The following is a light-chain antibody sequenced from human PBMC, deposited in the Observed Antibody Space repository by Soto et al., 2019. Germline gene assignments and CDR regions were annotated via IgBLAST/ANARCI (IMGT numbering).Light chain of an antibody. CDR3: KSYDSSLSGFYV. J-gene: IGLJ1*01. CDR2: GNT. V-gene: IGLV1-40*01. Sequence: QSVLTQPPSVSGAPGQRVTISCTGGSSNIGAGYDVHWYQQLPGTPPKLLIFGNTKRPSGVPDRFSGSKSGTSASLAITGLQAEDEADYYCKSYDSSLSGFYVFGTGTKVTVL. CDR1: SSNIGAGYD.